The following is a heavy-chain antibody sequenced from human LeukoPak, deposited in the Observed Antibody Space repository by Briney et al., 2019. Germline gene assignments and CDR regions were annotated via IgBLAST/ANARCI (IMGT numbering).Heavy chain of an antibody. CDR2: IKQDGSEK. CDR3: ARDRTMVRGVQYYYYYGMDV. J-gene: IGHJ6*02. Sequence: GGSLRLSCAASGFTFSSYWMSWVRQVPGKGLGWVANIKQDGSEKYYVDSVKGRFTISRDNAKNSLYLQMNSLRAEDTAVYYCARDRTMVRGVQYYYYYGMDVWGQGTTVTVSS. CDR1: GFTFSSYW. D-gene: IGHD3-10*01. V-gene: IGHV3-7*01.